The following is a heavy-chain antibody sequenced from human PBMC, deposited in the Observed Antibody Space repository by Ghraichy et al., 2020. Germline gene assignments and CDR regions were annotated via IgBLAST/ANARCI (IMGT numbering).Heavy chain of an antibody. CDR1: GGSISSSSYY. J-gene: IGHJ5*02. D-gene: IGHD6-6*01. CDR3: ARVYSSSLAWFDP. CDR2: IYYSGST. Sequence: GSLSLTCTVSGGSISSSSYYWGWIRQPPGKGLEWIGSIYYSGSTYYNPSLKSRVTISVDTSKNQFSLKLSSVTAADTAVYYCARVYSSSLAWFDPWGQGTLVTVSS. V-gene: IGHV4-39*01.